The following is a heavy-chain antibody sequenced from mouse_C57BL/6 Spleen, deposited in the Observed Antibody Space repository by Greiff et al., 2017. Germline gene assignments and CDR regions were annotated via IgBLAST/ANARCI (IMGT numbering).Heavy chain of an antibody. CDR1: GFSLTSFG. CDR2: RWSGGST. D-gene: IGHD2-2*01. Sequence: VQLQQSGPGLVQPSQSLSITCTVSGFSLTSFGVHWVRQSPGKGLEWLGVRWSGGSTDYNAAFISRLSISKGNSKRQVFFQMNSVQADDTAIYYCARSTRVTTDAMDYWGQGTSVTVSS. V-gene: IGHV2-2*01. J-gene: IGHJ4*01. CDR3: ARSTRVTTDAMDY.